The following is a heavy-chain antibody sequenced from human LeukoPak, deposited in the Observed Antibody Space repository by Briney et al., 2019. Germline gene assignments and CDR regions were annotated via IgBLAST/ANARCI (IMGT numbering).Heavy chain of an antibody. CDR2: IYHTGST. CDR1: GGSISMGGYS. Sequence: SQTLSLTCAGTGGSISMGGYSWSCIRQPPGKGLEWIGYIYHTGSTYYNPSLTSRATISVDRSKNQFSLKLSSVTAADTAVYYCARDDGNYGVLNMDVWGKGTTVTVSS. CDR3: ARDDGNYGVLNMDV. V-gene: IGHV4-30-2*01. D-gene: IGHD4-11*01. J-gene: IGHJ6*03.